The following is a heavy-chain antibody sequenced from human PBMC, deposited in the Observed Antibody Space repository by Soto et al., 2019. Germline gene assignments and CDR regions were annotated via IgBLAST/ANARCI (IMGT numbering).Heavy chain of an antibody. V-gene: IGHV3-30*03. CDR3: ARQRDGREGDY. J-gene: IGHJ4*02. CDR1: GFTFSSYG. D-gene: IGHD1-26*01. CDR2: ISYDGSNK. Sequence: QVQLVESGGGVVQPGRSLRLSCAASGFTFSSYGMHWVRQAPGKGLEWVAVISYDGSNKYSADFVKGRFTISRDNSKNTLYLQMNSLRAEDTAVYYCARQRDGREGDYWGQGTLVTVSS.